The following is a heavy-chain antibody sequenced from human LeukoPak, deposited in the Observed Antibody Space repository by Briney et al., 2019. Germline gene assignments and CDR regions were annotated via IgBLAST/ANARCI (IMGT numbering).Heavy chain of an antibody. D-gene: IGHD6-13*01. V-gene: IGHV1-8*01. CDR3: ARGSSWYHAFDI. CDR1: GYTFTSYD. CDR2: MNPNSGNT. Sequence: ASVKVSCKASGYTFTSYDINWVRQATGQGLEWMGWMNPNSGNTGYAQKFQGRVTMTRNTSISTAYMELSSLRSEDTAVYYCARGSSWYHAFDIWGQGTMVTVSS. J-gene: IGHJ3*02.